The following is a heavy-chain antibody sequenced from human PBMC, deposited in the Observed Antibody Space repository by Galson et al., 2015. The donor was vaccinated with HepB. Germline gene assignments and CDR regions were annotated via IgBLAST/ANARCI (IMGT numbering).Heavy chain of an antibody. D-gene: IGHD1-26*01. Sequence: LRLSCAASGFTFSSYGMHWIRQPPGKGLEWIGYIYYSGSTNYNPSLKSRVTISVDTSKNQFSLKLSSVTAADTAVYYCARPRGLEWEADHDAFDIWGQGTMVTVSS. CDR3: ARPRGLEWEADHDAFDI. V-gene: IGHV4-59*08. CDR1: GFTFSSYG. J-gene: IGHJ3*02. CDR2: IYYSGST.